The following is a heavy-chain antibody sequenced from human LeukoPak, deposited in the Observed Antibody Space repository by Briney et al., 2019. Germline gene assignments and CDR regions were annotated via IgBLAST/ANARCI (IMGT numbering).Heavy chain of an antibody. Sequence: SQTLSLTCTVSGGSISSGSYYWSWIRQPAGKGLEWIGRIYTSGSTNYNPSLKSRVTISVDTSKNQFSLKLSSVTAADTAVYYCARTGYCSGGSCLSFDYWGQGTLVTVSS. CDR2: IYTSGST. V-gene: IGHV4-61*02. CDR1: GGSISSGSYY. J-gene: IGHJ4*02. D-gene: IGHD2-15*01. CDR3: ARTGYCSGGSCLSFDY.